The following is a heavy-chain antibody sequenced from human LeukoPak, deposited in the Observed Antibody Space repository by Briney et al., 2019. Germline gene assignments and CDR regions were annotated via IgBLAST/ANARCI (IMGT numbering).Heavy chain of an antibody. Sequence: NPGGSLRLSCAASGFTFSSYSMNWVRQAPGKGLEWVSSISSNSSCTYYADSVKGRFTISRDNAKNTLYLQMNSLRAEDTAVYYGASLGVTTFYYWGQGTLVTVSS. J-gene: IGHJ4*02. CDR2: ISSNSSCT. D-gene: IGHD3-10*01. CDR1: GFTFSSYS. CDR3: ASLGVTTFYY. V-gene: IGHV3-21*01.